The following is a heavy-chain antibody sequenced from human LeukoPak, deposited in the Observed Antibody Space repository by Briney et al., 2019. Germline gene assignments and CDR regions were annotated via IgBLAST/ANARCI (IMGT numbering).Heavy chain of an antibody. V-gene: IGHV3-74*01. CDR3: ARDRDSSGEEYFQH. CDR2: INSDGSST. J-gene: IGHJ1*01. Sequence: GGSLRLSCAASGFTFSSYWMHWVRQAPGKGLVRVSRINSDGSSTSYADSVKGRFTISRDNAKNTLYLQMNSLRAEDTAVYYCARDRDSSGEEYFQHWGQGTLVTVSS. CDR1: GFTFSSYW. D-gene: IGHD3-22*01.